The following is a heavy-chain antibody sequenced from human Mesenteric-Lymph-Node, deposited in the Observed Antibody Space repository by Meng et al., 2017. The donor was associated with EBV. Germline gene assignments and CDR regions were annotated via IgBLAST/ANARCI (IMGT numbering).Heavy chain of an antibody. J-gene: IGHJ4*02. D-gene: IGHD6-13*01. Sequence: QGQFGPSGADVKKPGAAVKVSCKASGYTFTNFAIHWVRQAPGQRLEWMGWITPVNGNTKYSQKFQDRVTVTTDTSATTAYMELNSLRSEDTAVYFCARGLDIAAAGSPYWGQGTLVTVSS. CDR2: ITPVNGNT. CDR1: GYTFTNFA. CDR3: ARGLDIAAAGSPY. V-gene: IGHV1-3*01.